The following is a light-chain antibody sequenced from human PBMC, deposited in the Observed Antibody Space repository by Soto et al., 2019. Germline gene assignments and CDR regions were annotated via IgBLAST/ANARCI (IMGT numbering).Light chain of an antibody. Sequence: DIQMTQSPSTLSASVGDRVTITCRASQSISTWLAWYQQKPGKAPKVLIYDASSLESGVPSRFSGSGYGTEFTLTISSLQPDDFATYYCQQCNSCSKTFGQGTKVDIK. J-gene: IGKJ1*01. CDR1: QSISTW. CDR3: QQCNSCSKT. CDR2: DAS. V-gene: IGKV1-5*01.